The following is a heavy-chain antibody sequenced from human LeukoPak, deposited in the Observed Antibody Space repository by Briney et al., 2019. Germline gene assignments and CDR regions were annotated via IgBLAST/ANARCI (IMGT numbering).Heavy chain of an antibody. Sequence: SETLSLTCTVSGGSISSYYWGWIRQPPGKGLEWIESIYYSGSTYYNPSLKSRVTISVDTSKNQFSLKLSSVTAADTAVYYCASSAYYDFWSGYYVAFDIWGQGTMVTVSS. CDR1: GGSISSYY. V-gene: IGHV4-39*01. D-gene: IGHD3-3*01. CDR2: IYYSGST. CDR3: ASSAYYDFWSGYYVAFDI. J-gene: IGHJ3*02.